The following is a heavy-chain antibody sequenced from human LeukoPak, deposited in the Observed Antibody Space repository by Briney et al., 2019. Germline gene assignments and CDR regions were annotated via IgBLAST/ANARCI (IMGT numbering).Heavy chain of an antibody. CDR3: ARHGVTTTGYYWD. CDR2: IYYSGST. J-gene: IGHJ4*02. D-gene: IGHD3-9*01. V-gene: IGHV4-39*01. Sequence: SETLSLTCTVSGGSIGNSTFYWGWIRQPSGKGLEWIGTIYYSGSTYYNPSLKSRVTISVDTSKNQFSLQLSSVTATDTAVYYCARHGVTTTGYYWDWGQGTLVTVSS. CDR1: GGSIGNSTFY.